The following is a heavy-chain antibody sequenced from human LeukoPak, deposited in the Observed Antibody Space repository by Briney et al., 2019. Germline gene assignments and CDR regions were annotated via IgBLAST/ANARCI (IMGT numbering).Heavy chain of an antibody. CDR3: AKTSGYRRFDP. Sequence: GGSLRLSCAASGFTFSSYAMRWVRQPPGKGLEWVSAISGSGGSTYFADSVKGRFTISRDNSKNTLYLQMNSLRAEDTAVYYCAKTSGYRRFDPWGQGTLVTVSS. CDR2: ISGSGGST. V-gene: IGHV3-23*01. D-gene: IGHD5-12*01. CDR1: GFTFSSYA. J-gene: IGHJ5*02.